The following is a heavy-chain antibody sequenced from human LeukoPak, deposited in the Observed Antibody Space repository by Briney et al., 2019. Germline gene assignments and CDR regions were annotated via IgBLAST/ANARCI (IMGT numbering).Heavy chain of an antibody. V-gene: IGHV3-23*01. Sequence: GGSLRLSCAASGFTFSGYAMSWVRQAPGKGLEWVSAISGSGGSTYYADSVKGRFTISRDNSKNTLYLQMNSLRAEDTAVYYCAKGHVAYGGYDYWGQGTLVTVSS. D-gene: IGHD3-16*01. CDR3: AKGHVAYGGYDY. CDR1: GFTFSGYA. J-gene: IGHJ4*02. CDR2: ISGSGGST.